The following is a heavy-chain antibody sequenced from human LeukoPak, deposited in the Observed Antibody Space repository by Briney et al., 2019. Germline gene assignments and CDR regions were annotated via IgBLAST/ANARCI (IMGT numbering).Heavy chain of an antibody. V-gene: IGHV3-7*01. CDR3: AKDRGRIAAAHGMDV. CDR2: INQDGNKI. Sequence: SGGSLRLSCAASGFTFSTYWMTWVRQAPGKGLEWVANINQDGNKIHYLDSVEGRFTISRDNSKNTLYLQMNSLRAEDTAVYYCAKDRGRIAAAHGMDVWGQGTTVTVSS. CDR1: GFTFSTYW. D-gene: IGHD6-13*01. J-gene: IGHJ6*02.